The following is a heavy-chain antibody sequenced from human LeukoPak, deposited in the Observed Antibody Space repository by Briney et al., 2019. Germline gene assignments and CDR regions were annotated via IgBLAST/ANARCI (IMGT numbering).Heavy chain of an antibody. V-gene: IGHV4-30-4*01. CDR1: GGSIGSYY. CDR3: ARVLPDYGSGRPPFANWFDP. J-gene: IGHJ5*02. D-gene: IGHD3-10*01. CDR2: IYYSGST. Sequence: SETLSLTCTVSGGSIGSYYWSWIRQPPGKGLEWIGYIYYSGSTYYNPSLKSRVTISVDTSKNQFSLKLSSVTAADTAVYYCARVLPDYGSGRPPFANWFDPWGQGTLVTVSS.